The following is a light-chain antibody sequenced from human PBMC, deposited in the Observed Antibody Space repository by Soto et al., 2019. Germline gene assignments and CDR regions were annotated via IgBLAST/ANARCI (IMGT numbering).Light chain of an antibody. CDR1: SSNIGSNY. CDR3: AAWDDSLNVV. CDR2: RNN. J-gene: IGLJ2*01. Sequence: QSVLTQPPSASGTPGQGVTISCSGSSSNIGSNYVYWYQQLPGTAPKLLIYRNNQRPSGVPDRFSGSKSGTSASLAISGLRSADEADYYCAAWDDSLNVVFGGGTKVTVL. V-gene: IGLV1-47*01.